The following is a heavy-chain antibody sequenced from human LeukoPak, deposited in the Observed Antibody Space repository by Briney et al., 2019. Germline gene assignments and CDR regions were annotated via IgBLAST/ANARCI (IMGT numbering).Heavy chain of an antibody. J-gene: IGHJ3*02. D-gene: IGHD1-26*01. CDR3: ARDRSGSYYSAFDI. V-gene: IGHV4-39*07. CDR2: IYYSGST. CDR1: GGSISSSYY. Sequence: SETLSLTCTVSGGSISSSYYWGWIRPPPGKGLEWIGSIYYSGSTYYNPSLKSRVTISVDTSKNQFSLKLSSVTAADTAVYYCARDRSGSYYSAFDIWGQGTMVTVSS.